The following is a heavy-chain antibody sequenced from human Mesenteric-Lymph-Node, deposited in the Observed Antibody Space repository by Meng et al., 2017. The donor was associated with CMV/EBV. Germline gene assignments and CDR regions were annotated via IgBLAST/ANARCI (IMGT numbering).Heavy chain of an antibody. J-gene: IGHJ4*02. V-gene: IGHV4-34*01. CDR3: ARGSSYDILTGYFDY. CDR2: INHSGST. Sequence: QGQLPRWGAGLLKPSEPLSVTCAVYGGSFSGYYWNWIRQSPEKGLEWIGEINHSGSTTYNPSFTSRIIISVDTSTNQISLNMSSVTAADTAVYYCARGSSYDILTGYFDYWGQGALVTVSS. D-gene: IGHD3-9*01. CDR1: GGSFSGYY.